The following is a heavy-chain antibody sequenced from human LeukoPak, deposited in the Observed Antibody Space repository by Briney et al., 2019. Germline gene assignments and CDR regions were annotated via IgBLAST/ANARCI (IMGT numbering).Heavy chain of an antibody. CDR3: ARETGYCSGGSCSDY. CDR1: GYSISSGYY. J-gene: IGHJ4*02. V-gene: IGHV4-38-2*02. CDR2: IYHSGST. D-gene: IGHD2-15*01. Sequence: SETLSLTCTVSGYSISSGYYWGWIRQPPGKGLEWIGSIYHSGSTYYNPSLKSRVTISVDTSKNQFSLKLSSVTAADTAVYYCARETGYCSGGSCSDYWGQGTLVTVSS.